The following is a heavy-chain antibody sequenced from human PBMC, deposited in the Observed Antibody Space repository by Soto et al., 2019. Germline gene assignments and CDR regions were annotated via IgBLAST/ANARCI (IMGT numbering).Heavy chain of an antibody. CDR2: ISGSGGST. Sequence: EVQLLESGGGLVHPGGSLRLSCAASGFTFSSDAMSWVRQAPGKGLEWVSAISGSGGSTYYADSVKGRFTISRDNSKNTLYLQMNSLRAEDTAVYYCAKGNTAMVTTVDYWGQGTLVTVSS. D-gene: IGHD5-18*01. J-gene: IGHJ4*02. CDR1: GFTFSSDA. V-gene: IGHV3-23*01. CDR3: AKGNTAMVTTVDY.